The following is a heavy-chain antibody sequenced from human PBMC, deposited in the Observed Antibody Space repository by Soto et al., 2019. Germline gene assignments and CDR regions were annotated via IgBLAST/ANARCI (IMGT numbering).Heavy chain of an antibody. D-gene: IGHD3-22*01. V-gene: IGHV2-70*01. J-gene: IGHJ3*02. CDR2: IDWDDDK. CDR1: GFSLGTSGMC. Sequence: SGPTLVNPTQTLTLTCTFSGFSLGTSGMCVSWIRQPPGKALEWLALIDWDDDKYYSTSLKTRLTISKDTSKNQVVLTMTNMDPVDTATYYCARMLIPYYYDSSGYYYAAFDIWGQGTRVTVSS. CDR3: ARMLIPYYYDSSGYYYAAFDI.